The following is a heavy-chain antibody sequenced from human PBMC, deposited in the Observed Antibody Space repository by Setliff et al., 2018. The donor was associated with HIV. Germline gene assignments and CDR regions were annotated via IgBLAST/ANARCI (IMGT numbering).Heavy chain of an antibody. CDR2: INQSENT. Sequence: SETLSLTCTVYGGSFSGYYWSWIRQPPGMGLEWIGEINQSENTNYNPSLKSRVTISADTSKNLFSLKMNSVTPADTAVYYCARGIENFWSGYIRWGQGTLVTVSS. CDR1: GGSFSGYY. D-gene: IGHD3-3*01. CDR3: ARGIENFWSGYIR. V-gene: IGHV4-34*01. J-gene: IGHJ4*02.